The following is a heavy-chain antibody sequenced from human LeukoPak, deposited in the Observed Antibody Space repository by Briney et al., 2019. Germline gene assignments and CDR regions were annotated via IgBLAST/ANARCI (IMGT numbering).Heavy chain of an antibody. J-gene: IGHJ6*02. CDR3: ASYGCSSTSCFNYYYGMDV. CDR2: ISSSSSYT. Sequence: GGSLRLSCAASGFTFSDYYMSWIRQAPGKGLEWVSYISSSSSYTNYADSVKGRFTISRDNAKNSLYLQMNSLRAEDTAVYYCASYGCSSTSCFNYYYGMDVWGQGTTVTVSS. CDR1: GFTFSDYY. V-gene: IGHV3-11*03. D-gene: IGHD2-2*01.